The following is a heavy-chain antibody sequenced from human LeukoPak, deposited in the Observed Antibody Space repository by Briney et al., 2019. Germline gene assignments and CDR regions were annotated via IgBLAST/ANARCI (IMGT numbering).Heavy chain of an antibody. D-gene: IGHD1-14*01. Sequence: GGSLRLSCAASGFSFSTYSMTWVRQAPGKGLEWVSCISSSSSYTYYADSVQGRFTISRDNAKKSLILQMNSLRAEDTAVYYCARDLLEPPYYYYYMDVWGKGTTVTVSS. J-gene: IGHJ6*03. CDR3: ARDLLEPPYYYYYMDV. CDR1: GFSFSTYS. V-gene: IGHV3-21*01. CDR2: ISSSSSYT.